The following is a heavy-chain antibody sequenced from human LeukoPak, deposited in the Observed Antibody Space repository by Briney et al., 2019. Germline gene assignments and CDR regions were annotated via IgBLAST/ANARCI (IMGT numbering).Heavy chain of an antibody. CDR1: GDYISGYY. V-gene: IGHV4-59*01. D-gene: IGHD3-10*01. Sequence: SETLSLTCSVSGDYISGYYWTWIRQPPGKGLEWIGYIYYSGTTNYNPSLQSRVTISVDTSKNQFSLKLRSVTAADTAVYYCAKVRGSDCYFDFWGQGTLVTVSS. J-gene: IGHJ4*02. CDR3: AKVRGSDCYFDF. CDR2: IYYSGTT.